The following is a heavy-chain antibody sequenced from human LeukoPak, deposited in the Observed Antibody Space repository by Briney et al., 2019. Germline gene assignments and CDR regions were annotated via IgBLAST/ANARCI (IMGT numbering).Heavy chain of an antibody. Sequence: ASVTVSFKASGYTFTSYGISWVRQAPGQGLEWMGWISAYNGNTNYAQKLQGRVTMTTDTSTSTAYMELRSLRSDDTAVYYCARDLLEMASLGYWGQGTPVTVSS. CDR3: ARDLLEMASLGY. V-gene: IGHV1-18*01. D-gene: IGHD5-24*01. CDR2: ISAYNGNT. J-gene: IGHJ4*02. CDR1: GYTFTSYG.